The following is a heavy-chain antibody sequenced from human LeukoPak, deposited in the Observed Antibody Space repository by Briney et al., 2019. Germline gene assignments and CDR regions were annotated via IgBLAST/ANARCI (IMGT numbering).Heavy chain of an antibody. CDR1: GFTFDDYA. CDR3: AKDIGSSGYYYPDY. V-gene: IGHV3-9*01. D-gene: IGHD3-22*01. Sequence: SLRLSCAASGFTFDDYAMHWVRQAPGXXXEWVSGINWNSGSIGYADSVKGRFTISRDNAKNSLYLQMNSLRAEDTALYYCAKDIGSSGYYYPDYWGQGTLVTVSS. CDR2: INWNSGSI. J-gene: IGHJ4*02.